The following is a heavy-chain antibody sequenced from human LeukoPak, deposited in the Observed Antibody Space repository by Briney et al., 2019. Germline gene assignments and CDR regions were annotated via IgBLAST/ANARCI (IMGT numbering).Heavy chain of an antibody. V-gene: IGHV4-39*07. D-gene: IGHD3-10*01. J-gene: IGHJ5*02. CDR2: IYYSGST. CDR3: ARERYGSGSYYNGPRRGRINWFDP. CDR1: GGSISSSSYY. Sequence: SETLSLTCTVYGGSISSSSYYWGWIRQPPGKGLEWIGSIYYSGSTYYNPSLKSRVTISVDTSKNQFSLKLSSVTAADTAVYYCARERYGSGSYYNGPRRGRINWFDPWGQGTLVTVSS.